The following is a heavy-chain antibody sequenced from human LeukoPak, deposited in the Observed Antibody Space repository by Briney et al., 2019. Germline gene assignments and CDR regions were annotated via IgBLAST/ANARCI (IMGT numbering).Heavy chain of an antibody. D-gene: IGHD4-17*01. CDR3: PRAEVTTNWFDP. J-gene: IGHJ5*02. Sequence: SGTLCLTCTVSGGSLSSGDYYWGWIRQPPGKGLEWIGYIYYSGSTYYNPSLKSRVTISVDTSKNQFSLKLSSGTTVYTAVYPCPRAEVTTNWFDPRGERTLVTVSP. CDR2: IYYSGST. CDR1: GGSLSSGDYY. V-gene: IGHV4-30-4*08.